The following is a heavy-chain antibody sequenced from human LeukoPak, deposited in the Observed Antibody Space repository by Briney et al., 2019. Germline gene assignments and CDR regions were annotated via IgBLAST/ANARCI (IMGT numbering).Heavy chain of an antibody. CDR2: IIPIFGTA. Sequence: ASVKVSCKASGYTFTNYYIHWVRQAPGQGLEWMGGIIPIFGTANYAQKLQGRVTMTTDTSTSTAYMELRSLRSDDTAVYYCARRAIAAAGAFDPWGQGTLVTVSS. CDR1: GYTFTNYY. V-gene: IGHV1-18*04. CDR3: ARRAIAAAGAFDP. J-gene: IGHJ5*02. D-gene: IGHD6-13*01.